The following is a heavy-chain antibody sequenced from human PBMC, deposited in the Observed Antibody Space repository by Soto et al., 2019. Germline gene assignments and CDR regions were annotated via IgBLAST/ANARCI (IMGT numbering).Heavy chain of an antibody. J-gene: IGHJ4*02. Sequence: QVQIVQSGAEVKKPGASVKFSCKASGYTFTSYAMHLVRQHPGQRLEWLGWINAGNGNTKYSQKLQGRVTISRDTTARTAYKEMSSLRSADTAVHDLARTTVTTRPDYCCRGTLVNVSS. CDR1: GYTFTSYA. CDR3: ARTTVTTRPDY. V-gene: IGHV1-3*01. D-gene: IGHD4-17*01. CDR2: INAGNGNT.